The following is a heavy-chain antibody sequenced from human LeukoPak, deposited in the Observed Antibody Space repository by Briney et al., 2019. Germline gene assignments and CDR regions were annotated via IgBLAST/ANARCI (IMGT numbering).Heavy chain of an antibody. D-gene: IGHD1-26*01. J-gene: IGHJ4*02. Sequence: PGGSLRLSCAASGFTFGSYWMHWVRQAPGKGLVWVSRINGDGSTTNYADSVKGRFTISRDNAKNTLYLQMNSLRAEDTAVYYCAGGWDYFDYWGQGTMVTVSS. CDR2: INGDGSTT. V-gene: IGHV3-74*01. CDR1: GFTFGSYW. CDR3: AGGWDYFDY.